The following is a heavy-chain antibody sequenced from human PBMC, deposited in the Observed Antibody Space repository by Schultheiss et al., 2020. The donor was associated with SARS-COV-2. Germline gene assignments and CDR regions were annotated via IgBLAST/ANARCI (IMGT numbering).Heavy chain of an antibody. D-gene: IGHD2-2*01. J-gene: IGHJ4*02. CDR1: GFTFDDYA. CDR2: ISGSGGST. Sequence: GESLKISCAASGFTFDDYAMHWVRQAPGKGLECVSAISGSGGSTYYADSVKGRFTISRDNSKNTLYLQMNSLRAEDTAVYYCAKIPLVVVPAASDYWGQGTLVTVAS. V-gene: IGHV3-23*01. CDR3: AKIPLVVVPAASDY.